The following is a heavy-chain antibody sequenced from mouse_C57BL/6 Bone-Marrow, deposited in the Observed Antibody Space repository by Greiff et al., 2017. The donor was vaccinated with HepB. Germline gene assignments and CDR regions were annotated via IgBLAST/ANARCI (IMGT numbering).Heavy chain of an antibody. Sequence: VQLQQPGAELVKPGASVKLSCKASGYTFTSYWMHWVKQRPGQGLEWIGMIHPNSGSTNYNEKFKSKATLTVDKSSSTAYMQLSSLTSEDSAVYYCARANPWASWFAYWGQGTLVTVSA. J-gene: IGHJ3*01. V-gene: IGHV1-64*01. CDR1: GYTFTSYW. CDR3: ARANPWASWFAY. CDR2: IHPNSGST. D-gene: IGHD4-1*01.